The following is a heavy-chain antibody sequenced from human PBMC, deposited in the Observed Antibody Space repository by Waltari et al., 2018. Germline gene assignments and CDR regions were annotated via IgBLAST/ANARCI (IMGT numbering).Heavy chain of an antibody. CDR1: GGSFRGYY. Sequence: QVQLQQWGAGLLQSSETLSLTCAVYGGSFRGYYWGWVRQPPGKGLEWIGEINHAGCTNHNPSRRSRVTKSADTSKSQISSKLNSVTAADTAVYYCVRLEDCTGPGGHCYSGDPFALDVWGQGTTVTVSS. V-gene: IGHV4-34*02. CDR2: INHAGCT. D-gene: IGHD2-15*01. J-gene: IGHJ6*02. CDR3: VRLEDCTGPGGHCYSGDPFALDV.